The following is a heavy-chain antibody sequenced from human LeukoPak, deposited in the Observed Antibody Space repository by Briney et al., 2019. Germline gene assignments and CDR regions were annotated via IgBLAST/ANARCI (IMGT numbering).Heavy chain of an antibody. CDR1: GGSISSTTYY. Sequence: SETLSLTCTVSGGSISSTTYYWAWIRQPPGKGLEWIGSIYKTGSTNYSPSLKSRVFISVDTSNNQFSLKLSSVTAADTAVYYCARHSSYYDYVWGSYRYSTSDWFDPWGQGTLVTVSS. J-gene: IGHJ5*02. V-gene: IGHV4-39*01. D-gene: IGHD3-16*02. CDR2: IYKTGST. CDR3: ARHSSYYDYVWGSYRYSTSDWFDP.